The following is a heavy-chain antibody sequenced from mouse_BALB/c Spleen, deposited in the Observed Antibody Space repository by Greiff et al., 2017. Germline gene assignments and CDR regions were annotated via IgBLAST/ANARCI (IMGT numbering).Heavy chain of an antibody. Sequence: VQLQQSGAELMKPGASVEISCKATGYTFSSYWIEWVKQRPGHGLEWIGEILPGSGSTNYNEKFKGKATFTADTSSNTAYMQLSSLTSEDSAVYYCARPMITTGGWFAYWGQGTLVTVSA. CDR1: GYTFSSYW. CDR2: ILPGSGST. D-gene: IGHD2-4*01. J-gene: IGHJ3*01. CDR3: ARPMITTGGWFAY. V-gene: IGHV1-9*01.